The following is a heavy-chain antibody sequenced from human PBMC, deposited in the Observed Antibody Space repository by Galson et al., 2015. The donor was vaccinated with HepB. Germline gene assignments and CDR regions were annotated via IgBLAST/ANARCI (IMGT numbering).Heavy chain of an antibody. D-gene: IGHD3-9*01. CDR3: TTERYDDILTGYYWRFDY. V-gene: IGHV3-15*07. CDR2: IKSKTDGGTT. Sequence: SLRLSCAASGFTFSNAWMNWVRQAPGKGLEWVGRIKSKTDGGTTDYAAPVKGRFTISRDDSKNTLYLQMNSLKTEDTAVYYCTTERYDDILTGYYWRFDYWGQGTLVTVSS. J-gene: IGHJ4*02. CDR1: GFTFSNAW.